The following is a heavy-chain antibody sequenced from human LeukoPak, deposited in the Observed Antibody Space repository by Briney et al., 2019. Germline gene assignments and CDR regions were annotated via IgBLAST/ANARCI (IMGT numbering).Heavy chain of an antibody. CDR3: AKSSDHGDYVPDWYFDL. V-gene: IGHV4-39*07. Sequence: SETLSLTCTVSGGSISSSSYYWGWIRQPPGKGLEWIGSIYYSGSTYYNPSLKSRVTISVDTSKNQFSLKLSSVTAADTAVYYCAKSSDHGDYVPDWYFDLWGRGTLVTVSS. D-gene: IGHD4-17*01. J-gene: IGHJ2*01. CDR1: GGSISSSSYY. CDR2: IYYSGST.